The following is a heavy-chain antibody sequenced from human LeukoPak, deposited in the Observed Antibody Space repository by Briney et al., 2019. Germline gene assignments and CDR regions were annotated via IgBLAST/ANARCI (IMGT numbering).Heavy chain of an antibody. J-gene: IGHJ3*02. CDR2: INPNSGGT. Sequence: GASVKVSCKASGYTFTSYYMHWVRQAPGQGLEWMGRINPNSGGTNYAQKFQGRVTMTRDTSISTAYMELSRLRSDDTAVYYCARYDDYGGNIGAFDIWGQGTMVTVSS. CDR1: GYTFTSYY. CDR3: ARYDDYGGNIGAFDI. D-gene: IGHD4-23*01. V-gene: IGHV1-2*06.